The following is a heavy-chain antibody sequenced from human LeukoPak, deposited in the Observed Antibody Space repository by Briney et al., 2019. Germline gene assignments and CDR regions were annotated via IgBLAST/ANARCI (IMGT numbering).Heavy chain of an antibody. V-gene: IGHV4-34*01. CDR2: INHSGST. J-gene: IGHJ4*02. D-gene: IGHD6-13*01. CDR3: AIRFGRLEAGGTPFDS. Sequence: NPSETLSLTCAVYGGSFSGYYWSWIRQPPGKGLEWIGEINHSGSTNYNPSLKSRVTISVDTSKNQFSLKLSSVTAADTALYYCAIRFGRLEAGGTPFDSWGQGTLVTVSS. CDR1: GGSFSGYY.